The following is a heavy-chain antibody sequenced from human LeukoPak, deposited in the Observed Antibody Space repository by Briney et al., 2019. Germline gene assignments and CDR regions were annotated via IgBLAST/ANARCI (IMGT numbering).Heavy chain of an antibody. CDR1: GYTFTSYG. D-gene: IGHD2-2*01. CDR3: ARDPCSSTSCYEVYYYGMDV. Sequence: ASVKVSCKASGYTFTSYGISWVRQAPGQGLEWMGWISAYNGNTNYAQKLQGRVTMTTDTSTSTAYVELRSLRSDDAAVYYCARDPCSSTSCYEVYYYGMDVWGQGTTVTVSS. CDR2: ISAYNGNT. V-gene: IGHV1-18*01. J-gene: IGHJ6*02.